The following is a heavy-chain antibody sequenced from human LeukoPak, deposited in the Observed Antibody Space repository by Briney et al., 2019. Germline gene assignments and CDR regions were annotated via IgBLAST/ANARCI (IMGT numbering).Heavy chain of an antibody. D-gene: IGHD6-19*01. J-gene: IGHJ4*02. CDR3: AKEQMMYSSSPFDY. CDR1: GFTFSSYS. V-gene: IGHV3-21*04. CDR2: ISSSSSYI. Sequence: PGGSLRLSCAASGFTFSSYSMNWVRQAPGKGLEWVSSISSSSSYIYYADSVKGRFTISRDNAKNSLYLQMNSLRAEDTAVYFCAKEQMMYSSSPFDYWGQGTLVTVSA.